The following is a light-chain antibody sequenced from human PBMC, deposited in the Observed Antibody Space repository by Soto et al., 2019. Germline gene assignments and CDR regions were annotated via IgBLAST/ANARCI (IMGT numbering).Light chain of an antibody. J-gene: IGLJ3*02. V-gene: IGLV2-14*01. CDR3: SSYTSSALM. CDR1: SSDVGGYNY. Sequence: QSVLTQPASVSGSPGQSITISCTGTSSDVGGYNYVSWYQQHPGKAPKLMIYEVSNRPSGVSNRFSGSKSGNTASLNISGLQDEDEADYYCSSYTSSALMFGGGTKLTVL. CDR2: EVS.